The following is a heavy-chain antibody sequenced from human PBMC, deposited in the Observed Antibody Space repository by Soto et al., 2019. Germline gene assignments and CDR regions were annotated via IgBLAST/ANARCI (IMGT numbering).Heavy chain of an antibody. J-gene: IGHJ6*02. V-gene: IGHV1-69*01. Sequence: QVQLVQSGAEVKKPGSSVKVSCKASGGTFSSYAISWVRQAPGQGLEWMGGIITIFGTANYAQKFQGRVTITADESTSTAYMALSSLRSEDTAVYYCARGPLDIVVVPAAGLDNYYYYGMDVWGQGTTVTVSS. D-gene: IGHD2-2*03. CDR2: IITIFGTA. CDR3: ARGPLDIVVVPAAGLDNYYYYGMDV. CDR1: GGTFSSYA.